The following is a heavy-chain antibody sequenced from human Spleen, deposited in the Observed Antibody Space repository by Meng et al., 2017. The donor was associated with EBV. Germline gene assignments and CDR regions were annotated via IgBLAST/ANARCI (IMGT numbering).Heavy chain of an antibody. Sequence: VNGVEAGGGVVRRGGSLILSCHPSAFTFDDPGMSWVRQAPGKGLEWVSGINWNDGSTDYADSVKGRFTISRDNANNSLYLQMSRLRGEDTAFYYCARGYSSVNFDSWGQGTLVTVSS. CDR2: INWNDGST. J-gene: IGHJ4*02. D-gene: IGHD6-19*01. V-gene: IGHV3-20*04. CDR3: ARGYSSVNFDS. CDR1: AFTFDDPG.